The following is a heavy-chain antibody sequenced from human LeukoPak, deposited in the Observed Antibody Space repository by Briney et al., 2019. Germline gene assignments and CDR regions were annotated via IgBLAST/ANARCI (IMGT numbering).Heavy chain of an antibody. CDR1: GGSITSKTYD. CDR3: ASQGRYCSGGSCYSPHYFDY. Sequence: PSESLSLTCTVSGGSITSKTYDWGWVRQPPGKGLELIGSSYYSGSSYYNPSLKNRVTIAVDTPRSQFPLKMTSVPAADTAVYYCASQGRYCSGGSCYSPHYFDYWGQGALVAVSS. CDR2: SYYSGSS. V-gene: IGHV4-39*01. J-gene: IGHJ4*02. D-gene: IGHD2-15*01.